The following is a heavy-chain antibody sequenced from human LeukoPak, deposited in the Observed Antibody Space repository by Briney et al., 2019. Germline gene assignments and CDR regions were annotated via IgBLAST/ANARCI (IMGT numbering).Heavy chain of an antibody. Sequence: PGGSLRLSCAVSGFTLSRCSMNWVREAPGKGLEWVSYLSSSSSTIYYADSVKGRFTISRDNAKNSLYLQMNSLRDEAAAVYYCARDPHIAAAGTIFDYWGQGTLVTVSS. J-gene: IGHJ4*02. CDR1: GFTLSRCS. CDR2: LSSSSSTI. V-gene: IGHV3-48*02. CDR3: ARDPHIAAAGTIFDY. D-gene: IGHD6-13*01.